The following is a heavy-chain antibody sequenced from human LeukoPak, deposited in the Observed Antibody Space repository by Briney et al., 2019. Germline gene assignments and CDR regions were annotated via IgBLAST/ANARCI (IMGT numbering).Heavy chain of an antibody. J-gene: IGHJ4*02. CDR2: ITGSGGNT. D-gene: IGHD6-13*01. CDR1: GFTFSSSG. V-gene: IGHV3-23*01. Sequence: PGGSLRLSCAASGFTFSSSGMSWVRQAPGRGLEWVSGITGSGGNTYYADSVKGRFTISRDNAKNSLYLQMNSLRAEDTALYYCAKRRGSSWYQDIEYWGQGTLVTVSS. CDR3: AKRRGSSWYQDIEY.